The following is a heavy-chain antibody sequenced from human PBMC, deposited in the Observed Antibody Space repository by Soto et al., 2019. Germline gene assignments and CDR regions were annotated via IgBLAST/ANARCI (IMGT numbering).Heavy chain of an antibody. CDR2: IYYGGTA. Sequence: SGTLSLTCTVCGGSISGSSFYWGWIRQTPGKGLEWIGSIYYGGTAHYNPSLKGRVTISVDTSKNQFSLKLASVTAADTDVYYCTSPYGTRIAYWGQGTLVTVSS. J-gene: IGHJ4*02. CDR1: GGSISGSSFY. D-gene: IGHD4-17*01. V-gene: IGHV4-39*01. CDR3: TSPYGTRIAY.